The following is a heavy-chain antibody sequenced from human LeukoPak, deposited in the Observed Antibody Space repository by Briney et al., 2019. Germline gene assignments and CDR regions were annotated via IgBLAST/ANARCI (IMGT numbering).Heavy chain of an antibody. J-gene: IGHJ5*02. CDR2: INHSGST. CDR3: ARVPKSGYDSKWFDP. CDR1: GGSFSGYY. D-gene: IGHD5-12*01. Sequence: PSETLSLTCAVYGGSFSGYYWSWIRQPPGKGLEWIGEINHSGSTNYNPSLKSRVTISVDTSKNQFSLKLSSVTAADTAVYYCARVPKSGYDSKWFDPWGQGTLVTVSS. V-gene: IGHV4-34*01.